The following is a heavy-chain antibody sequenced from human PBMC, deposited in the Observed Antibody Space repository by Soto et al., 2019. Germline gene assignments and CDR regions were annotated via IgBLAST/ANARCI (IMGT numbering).Heavy chain of an antibody. V-gene: IGHV3-30*03. CDR1: GFTFSSYG. CDR3: ESCRGYRLAPADFDD. D-gene: IGHD5-12*01. J-gene: IGHJ4*02. CDR2: ISYDGSNE. Sequence: QVQLVESGGGVVQPGRSLRLSCTASGFTFSSYGMHWVRQAPGKGLEWVAVISYDGSNEYYADSVKGLFTISRDISKNTLYLQLHSLRVVDTAVYYCESCRGYRLAPADFDDWGQGTLVTVSS.